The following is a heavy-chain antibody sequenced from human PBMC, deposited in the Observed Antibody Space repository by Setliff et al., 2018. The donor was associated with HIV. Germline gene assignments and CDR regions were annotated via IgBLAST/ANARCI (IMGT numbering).Heavy chain of an antibody. CDR3: ARGRMAAAGMFIPRALDY. CDR1: GDTFRNYA. Sequence: GASVKVSCKASGDTFRNYAINWVRLAPGQGLEWMGEIMALFQRTQYAQKFQGRVTFTTDESTSTAYMELRSLRSDDTAIFYCARGRMAAAGMFIPRALDYWGQGTLVTVSS. D-gene: IGHD6-13*01. V-gene: IGHV1-69*05. J-gene: IGHJ4*02. CDR2: IMALFQRT.